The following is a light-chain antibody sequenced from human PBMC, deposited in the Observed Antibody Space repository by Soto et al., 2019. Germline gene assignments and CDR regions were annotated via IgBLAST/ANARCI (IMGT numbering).Light chain of an antibody. CDR1: QSISSW. V-gene: IGKV1-5*03. CDR3: QQYHSYSLT. Sequence: IQMTQSPSTLSASVGDRVTITCRASQSISSWLAWYQQQPGKAPKLLIYKASSLEGGVPSRFSGSGSGTDFTLTISSLQPDDFATYYCQQYHSYSLTFGGGTKVDIK. CDR2: KAS. J-gene: IGKJ4*01.